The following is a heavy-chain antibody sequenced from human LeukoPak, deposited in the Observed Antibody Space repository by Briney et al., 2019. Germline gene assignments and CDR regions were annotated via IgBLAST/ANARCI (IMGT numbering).Heavy chain of an antibody. CDR3: ARGTTYYDILTGYYDRGVDY. V-gene: IGHV3-53*01. CDR1: GFTVSSNY. Sequence: PGGSLRLSCAASGFTVSSNYMSWVRQAPGKGLEWVSVIYCGGSKYYADSVKGRFTISRGNSKNTLYLQMNSLRAEDTAVYYCARGTTYYDILTGYYDRGVDYWGQGTLVTVSS. J-gene: IGHJ4*02. D-gene: IGHD3-9*01. CDR2: IYCGGSK.